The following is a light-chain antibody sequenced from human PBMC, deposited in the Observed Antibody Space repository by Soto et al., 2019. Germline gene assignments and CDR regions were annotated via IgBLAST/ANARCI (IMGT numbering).Light chain of an antibody. CDR3: AVWDASLSTWV. J-gene: IGLJ3*02. V-gene: IGLV1-47*01. Sequence: QAVVTQPPSASGTPGQRVTISCSGSSSNIGSDYVYWFQQLPGTAPKLLIYKNYQRPSGVPDRFSGSKSGTSASLAISGLRSEDEADYWCAVWDASLSTWVFGGGTQLTVL. CDR2: KNY. CDR1: SSNIGSDY.